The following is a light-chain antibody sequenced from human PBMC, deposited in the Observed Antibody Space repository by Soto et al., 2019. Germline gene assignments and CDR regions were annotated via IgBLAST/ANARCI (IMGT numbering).Light chain of an antibody. CDR1: QAIRND. CDR3: LQHNTYPWT. CDR2: AAT. Sequence: IQMTHSAASLSASVVDRVSITCRASQAIRNDLGWFQHQPGKPPKRLIYAATSLQRGVSSRSSGSGSGTEFTLTISSLQPEDFGTYYCLQHNTYPWTFGQGTKVDIK. J-gene: IGKJ1*01. V-gene: IGKV1-17*01.